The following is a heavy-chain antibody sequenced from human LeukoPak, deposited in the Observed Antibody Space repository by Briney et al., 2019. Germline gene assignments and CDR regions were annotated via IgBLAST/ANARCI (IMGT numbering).Heavy chain of an antibody. CDR3: ARDSSEAYYYYGMDV. V-gene: IGHV3-23*01. CDR2: ISVSGSNT. D-gene: IGHD3-22*01. Sequence: GGSLRLSCAASGFTFTNYVMTWVRQAPGKGLEWVSGISVSGSNTYYADSVKGRFTISRDNSKNTLYLQMNSLRAEDTAVYYCARDSSEAYYYYGMDVWGQGTTVTVSS. J-gene: IGHJ6*02. CDR1: GFTFTNYV.